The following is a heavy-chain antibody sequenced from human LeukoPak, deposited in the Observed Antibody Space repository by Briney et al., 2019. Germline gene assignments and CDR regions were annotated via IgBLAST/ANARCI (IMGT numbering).Heavy chain of an antibody. J-gene: IGHJ4*02. D-gene: IGHD6-19*01. V-gene: IGHV1-2*02. CDR2: INPNSGGT. CDR1: GYTFTGYY. CDR3: ARVRQWLGAYFDY. Sequence: ASVKVSCKASGYTFTGYYIHWVRQAPGQGLEWMGWINPNSGGTNYAQKFQGRVTMTRDTSISTAYMELSRLRSDDTAVYYCARVRQWLGAYFDYWGQGTLVTVSS.